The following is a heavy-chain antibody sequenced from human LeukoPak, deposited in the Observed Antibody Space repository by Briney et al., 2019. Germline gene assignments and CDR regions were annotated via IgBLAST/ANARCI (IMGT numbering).Heavy chain of an antibody. CDR2: INHSAST. CDR1: GGFFSYYN. CDR3: ARGLYDYVWGSYRKRLYYFDY. V-gene: IGHV4-34*01. D-gene: IGHD3-16*02. J-gene: IGHJ4*02. Sequence: SETLSLTCAVYGGFFSYYNWSWIRQPPGRGLEWIGEINHSASTSYNPSLKSRVTISADTSNNQFSLQLSSVTAADTALYYCARGLYDYVWGSYRKRLYYFDYWGQGTLVTVSS.